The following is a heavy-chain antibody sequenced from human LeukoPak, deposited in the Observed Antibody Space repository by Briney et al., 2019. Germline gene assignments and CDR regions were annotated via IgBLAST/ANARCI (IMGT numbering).Heavy chain of an antibody. Sequence: GGSLRLSCAASGFTFSSYAMSWVRQAPGKGLEWVSAISGSGGNTYYADSVKGRFTISRDNSKNTLYLQMDSLRAEDTAVYYCATQEGYDSGWYYYDYWGQGTLVTVSS. V-gene: IGHV3-23*01. CDR3: ATQEGYDSGWYYYDY. CDR2: ISGSGGNT. CDR1: GFTFSSYA. J-gene: IGHJ4*02. D-gene: IGHD6-19*01.